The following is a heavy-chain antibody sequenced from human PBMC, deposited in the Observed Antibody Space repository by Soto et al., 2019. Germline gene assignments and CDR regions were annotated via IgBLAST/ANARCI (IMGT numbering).Heavy chain of an antibody. V-gene: IGHV3-30-3*01. D-gene: IGHD6-19*01. J-gene: IGHJ6*02. Sequence: LRLSCAASGFTFSSYAMHWVRQAPGKGLEWVAVISYDGSNKYYADSVKGRFTISRDNSKNTLYLQMNSLRAEDTAVYYCAREGVAGKYGMDVWGQGTTVTVSS. CDR3: AREGVAGKYGMDV. CDR1: GFTFSSYA. CDR2: ISYDGSNK.